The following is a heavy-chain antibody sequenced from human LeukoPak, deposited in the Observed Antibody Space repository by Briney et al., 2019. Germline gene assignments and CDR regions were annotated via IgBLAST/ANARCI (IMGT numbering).Heavy chain of an antibody. CDR3: AKDRPNYYESNGHYYRLNGNY. CDR2: ISSSGDIT. Sequence: PGGSLRLSCAASGFAFNNYAMSWVRQAPGKGLEWVSAISSSGDITFYADSVKGRFTISGDNSRYTLYLQMNSLRAEDAAVYYCAKDRPNYYESNGHYYRLNGNYWGQGTLVTVSS. J-gene: IGHJ4*02. V-gene: IGHV3-23*01. CDR1: GFAFNNYA. D-gene: IGHD3-22*01.